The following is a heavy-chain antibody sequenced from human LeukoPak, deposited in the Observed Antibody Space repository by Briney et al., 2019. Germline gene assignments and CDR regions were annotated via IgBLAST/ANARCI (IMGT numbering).Heavy chain of an antibody. CDR2: ISSSSSYI. V-gene: IGHV3-21*01. CDR1: GFTFSSYS. Sequence: GGSLRLSCAASGFTFSSYSMNWVRQAPGKGLEWVSSISSSSSYIYYADSVKGRFTISRDNAKNSLYLQMNSLRAEDTAVYYCARDTYYYDSSGYYDYWGQGTLVTVSS. CDR3: ARDTYYYDSSGYYDY. D-gene: IGHD3-22*01. J-gene: IGHJ4*02.